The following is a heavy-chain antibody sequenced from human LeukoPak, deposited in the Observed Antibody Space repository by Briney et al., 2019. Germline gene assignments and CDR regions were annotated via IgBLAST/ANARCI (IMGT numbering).Heavy chain of an antibody. D-gene: IGHD5-24*01. CDR3: ARVAWDGYSFGY. CDR1: GYTFTSYH. Sequence: ASVKVSCKASGYTFTSYHMHWVRQAPGQGLEWMGIINPSGGSTSYAQKFQGRVTMTRDTSTSTVYMELSSLRSEDTAVYYCARVAWDGYSFGYWGQGTLVTVSS. V-gene: IGHV1-46*01. CDR2: INPSGGST. J-gene: IGHJ4*02.